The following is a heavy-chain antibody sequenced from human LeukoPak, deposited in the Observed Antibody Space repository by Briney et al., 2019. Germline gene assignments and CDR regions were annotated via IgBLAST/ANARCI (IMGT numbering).Heavy chain of an antibody. CDR1: GGSISSYY. Sequence: PSETLSLTCTVSGGSISSYYWSWIRQPPGKGLEWIGYIYYSGSTNYNPSLKSRVTISVDTSKNQFSLKLSSVTAADTAVYYRARVIVVVPAAFYYFDYWGQGTLVTVSS. J-gene: IGHJ4*02. D-gene: IGHD2-2*01. V-gene: IGHV4-59*01. CDR3: ARVIVVVPAAFYYFDY. CDR2: IYYSGST.